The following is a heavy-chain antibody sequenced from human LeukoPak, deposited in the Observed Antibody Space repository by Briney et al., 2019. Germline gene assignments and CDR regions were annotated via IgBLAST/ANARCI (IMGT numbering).Heavy chain of an antibody. J-gene: IGHJ3*02. CDR1: GYTFTSYG. CDR2: INAGNGNT. Sequence: ASVKVSCKASGYTFTSYGISWVRQAPGQRLEWMGWINAGNGNTKYSQKFQGRVTMTRDTSTSTVYMELSSLRSEDTAVYYCARGGGYDFWSGYFHAFDIWGQGTMVTVSS. CDR3: ARGGGYDFWSGYFHAFDI. D-gene: IGHD3-3*01. V-gene: IGHV1-18*01.